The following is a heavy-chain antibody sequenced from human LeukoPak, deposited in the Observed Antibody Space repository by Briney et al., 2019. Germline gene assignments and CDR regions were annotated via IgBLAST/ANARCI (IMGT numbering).Heavy chain of an antibody. D-gene: IGHD1-7*01. CDR1: GFTFSSYA. V-gene: IGHV3-30-3*01. CDR2: ISYDGSNK. Sequence: GGSLRLSCAASGFTFSSYAMHWVRQAPGKGLEWVAVISYDGSNKYYADSVKGRFTISRDNSKNTLYLQMNSLRAEDTAVYYCARDRNYNYFDYWGQGTLVTVSS. CDR3: ARDRNYNYFDY. J-gene: IGHJ4*02.